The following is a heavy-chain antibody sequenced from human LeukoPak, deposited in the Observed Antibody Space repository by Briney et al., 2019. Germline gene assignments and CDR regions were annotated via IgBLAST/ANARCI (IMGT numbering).Heavy chain of an antibody. V-gene: IGHV4-34*01. CDR2: INHSGST. Sequence: SETLPLTCAVYGGSFSGYYWSWIRQPPGKGLEWIGEINHSGSTNYNPSLKSRVTISVDTSKNQFSLKLSSVTAADTAVYYCARGGDKVEMATISAFDIWGQGTMVTVSS. D-gene: IGHD5-24*01. CDR1: GGSFSGYY. J-gene: IGHJ3*02. CDR3: ARGGDKVEMATISAFDI.